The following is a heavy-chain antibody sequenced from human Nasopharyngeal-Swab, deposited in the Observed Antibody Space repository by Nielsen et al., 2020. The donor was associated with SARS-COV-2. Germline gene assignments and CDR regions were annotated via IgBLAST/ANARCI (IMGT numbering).Heavy chain of an antibody. CDR3: ARARWGGEYYDSSGYFDY. V-gene: IGHV1-18*04. J-gene: IGHJ4*02. CDR1: GYTFTSCG. CDR2: ISAYNGNT. D-gene: IGHD3-22*01. Sequence: ASVKVSCKASGYTFTSCGISWVRQAPGQGLEWMGWISAYNGNTNYAQKLQGRITMTTDTSTSTAYMELRSLRSDDTAVYYCARARWGGEYYDSSGYFDYWGQGTLVTVSS.